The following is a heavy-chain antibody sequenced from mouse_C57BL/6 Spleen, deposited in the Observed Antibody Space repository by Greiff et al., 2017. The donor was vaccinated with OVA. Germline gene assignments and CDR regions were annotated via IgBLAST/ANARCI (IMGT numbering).Heavy chain of an antibody. Sequence: QVQLQQSGAELVRPGTSVKLSCKASGYTFTSYWMHWVKQRPGQGLEWIGVIDPSDSYTNYNQKFKGKATLTVDTSSSTAYMQLSSLTSEDSAVYYCARSGDYDYDGFDYWGQGTTLTVSS. D-gene: IGHD2-4*01. CDR2: IDPSDSYT. J-gene: IGHJ2*01. CDR3: ARSGDYDYDGFDY. CDR1: GYTFTSYW. V-gene: IGHV1-59*01.